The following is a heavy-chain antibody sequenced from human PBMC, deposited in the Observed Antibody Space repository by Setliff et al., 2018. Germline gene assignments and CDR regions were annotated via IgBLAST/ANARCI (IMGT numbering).Heavy chain of an antibody. Sequence: SEPLSLTCTVSGGSITDENSWWAWIRQPAGKRPEWLGLIYIRGGTDYNPSLKSRVTISLDTSRNQSSLNLTSVTAADTAVYYCAVDHVTNIAESGYGYTRIDPWGQGIPVTVSS. J-gene: IGHJ5*02. D-gene: IGHD6-19*01. CDR2: IYIRGGT. V-gene: IGHV4-61*02. CDR1: GGSITDENSW. CDR3: AVDHVTNIAESGYGYTRIDP.